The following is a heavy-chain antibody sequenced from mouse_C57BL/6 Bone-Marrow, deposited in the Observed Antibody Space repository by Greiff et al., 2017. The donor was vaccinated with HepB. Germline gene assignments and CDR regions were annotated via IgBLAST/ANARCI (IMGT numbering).Heavy chain of an antibody. CDR3: ARLGITTVVATDYAMDD. J-gene: IGHJ4*01. CDR2: INPNYGTT. CDR1: GYSFTDYN. D-gene: IGHD1-1*01. V-gene: IGHV1-39*01. Sequence: EVKLMESGPELVKPGASVKISCKASGYSFTDYNMNWVKQSNGKSLEWIGVINPNYGTTSYNQKFKGKATLTVDQSSSTAYMQLNSLTSEDSAVYYCARLGITTVVATDYAMDDWGQGTSVTVSS.